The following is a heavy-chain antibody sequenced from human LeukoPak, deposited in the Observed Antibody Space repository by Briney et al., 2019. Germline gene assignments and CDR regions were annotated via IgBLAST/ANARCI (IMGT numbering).Heavy chain of an antibody. V-gene: IGHV3-74*01. CDR3: ASQRWLQSSFDY. D-gene: IGHD5-24*01. Sequence: GGSLRLSCAASGFSFTNYNINWVRQAPGKGLVWVSRINSDGSSTSYADSVKGRFTVSRDNAKNTVHLQMNSLRAEDTAVYYCASQRWLQSSFDYWGQGTLVTVSS. CDR1: GFSFTNYN. J-gene: IGHJ4*02. CDR2: INSDGSST.